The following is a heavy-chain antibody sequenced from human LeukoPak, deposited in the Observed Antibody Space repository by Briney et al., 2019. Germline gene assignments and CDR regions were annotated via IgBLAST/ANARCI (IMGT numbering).Heavy chain of an antibody. CDR3: ARDLGYCSSTSCYAKNWFDP. D-gene: IGHD2-2*01. J-gene: IGHJ5*02. V-gene: IGHV6-1*01. CDR1: GDSVSSNSAA. CDR2: TYYRSKWYN. Sequence: SQTLSLTCAISGDSVSSNSAAWNWIRQSPSRGLEWLGRTYYRSKWYNDYAVSVKSRMTINPDTSKNQFSLQLNSVTPEDTAVYYCARDLGYCSSTSCYAKNWFDPWGQGTLVTVSS.